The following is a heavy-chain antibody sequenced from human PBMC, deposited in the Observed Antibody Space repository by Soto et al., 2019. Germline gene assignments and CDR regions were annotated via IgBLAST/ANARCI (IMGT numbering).Heavy chain of an antibody. CDR3: AKQVRDGTSSPYYFDY. D-gene: IGHD6-6*01. CDR2: ISSAVNT. J-gene: IGHJ4*02. Sequence: LRLSCAGSGFTFSNYAMSWVRQAPGKGLEWVSAISSAVNTYYADSVKGRFTISRDNSKNTLSLQMNSLRAEDTAVYYCAKQVRDGTSSPYYFDYWGQGTLVTVSS. CDR1: GFTFSNYA. V-gene: IGHV3-23*01.